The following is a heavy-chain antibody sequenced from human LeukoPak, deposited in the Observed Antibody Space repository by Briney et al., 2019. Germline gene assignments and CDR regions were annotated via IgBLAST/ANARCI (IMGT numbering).Heavy chain of an antibody. CDR2: IIPILGIA. CDR3: ARDVSYYYDSSGYYANDY. D-gene: IGHD3-22*01. Sequence: SVTVSCKAFGYTFSDYYMHWVRQAPGQGLEWMGRIIPILGIANYAQKFQGRVTITADKSTSTAYMELSSLRSEDTAVYYCARDVSYYYDSSGYYANDYWGQGTLVTVSS. CDR1: GYTFSDYY. J-gene: IGHJ4*02. V-gene: IGHV1-69*04.